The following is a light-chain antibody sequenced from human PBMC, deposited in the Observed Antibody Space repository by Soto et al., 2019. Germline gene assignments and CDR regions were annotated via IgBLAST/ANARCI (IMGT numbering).Light chain of an antibody. J-gene: IGKJ5*01. Sequence: EIVLTQSPGTLSLSPGERATLSCRASQSVSSSYLAWYQQKPGQAPRLLIYGASSRATGIPDRFSGSGSGTDFTLTISRLEPEDFAVNYCQQYGSSPHITFGKGTRLEIK. CDR3: QQYGSSPHIT. CDR2: GAS. V-gene: IGKV3-20*01. CDR1: QSVSSSY.